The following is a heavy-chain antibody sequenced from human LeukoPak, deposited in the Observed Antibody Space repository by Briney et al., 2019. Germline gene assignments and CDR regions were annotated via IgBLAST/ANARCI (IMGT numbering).Heavy chain of an antibody. Sequence: PGGSLRLSCAASGFTFSSYAMHWVRQAPGKGLEYVSAISSNGGSTYYANSVKGRFTISRDNSKNTLYLQMGSLRAEDMAVYYCTRELGMAAIFDYWGQGTLVTVSS. J-gene: IGHJ4*02. CDR2: ISSNGGST. CDR3: TRELGMAAIFDY. V-gene: IGHV3-64*01. CDR1: GFTFSSYA. D-gene: IGHD5-24*01.